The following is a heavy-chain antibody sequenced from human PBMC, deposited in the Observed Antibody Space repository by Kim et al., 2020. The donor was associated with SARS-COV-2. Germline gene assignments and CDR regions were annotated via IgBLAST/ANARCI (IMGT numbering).Heavy chain of an antibody. J-gene: IGHJ3*02. Sequence: GGSLRLSCAASGFTFSNAWMSWVRQAPGKGLEWVGRIKSKTDGGTTDYAAPVKGRFTISRDDSKNKLYLQMNSLKTEDTAVYYCTTDPINYGDSSGYYWGDAFDIWGQGTMVTVSS. CDR2: IKSKTDGGTT. CDR1: GFTFSNAW. CDR3: TTDPINYGDSSGYYWGDAFDI. V-gene: IGHV3-15*01. D-gene: IGHD3-22*01.